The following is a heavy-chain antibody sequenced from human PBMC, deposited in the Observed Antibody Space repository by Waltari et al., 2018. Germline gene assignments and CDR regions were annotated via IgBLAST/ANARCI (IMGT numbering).Heavy chain of an antibody. V-gene: IGHV1-8*02. D-gene: IGHD1-26*01. CDR3: ARGTNSGSYSVDY. J-gene: IGHJ4*02. CDR1: GYTFTDYY. CDR2: MNPNSGNT. Sequence: VQLVQSGAEVKKPGATVKISCKASGYTFTDYYMHWVQQAPGKGLEWMGWMNPNSGNTGYAQKFQGRVTMTRNTSISTAYMELSSLRSEDTAVYYCARGTNSGSYSVDYWGQGTLVTVSS.